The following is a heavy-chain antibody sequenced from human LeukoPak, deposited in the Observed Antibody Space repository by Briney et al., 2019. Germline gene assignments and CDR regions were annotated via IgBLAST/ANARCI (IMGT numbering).Heavy chain of an antibody. CDR1: GFTFSFYS. CDR2: ISSSSTYI. CDR3: AIVATTPGAFDI. J-gene: IGHJ3*02. D-gene: IGHD5-12*01. V-gene: IGHV3-21*04. Sequence: GGSLRLSCATSGFTFSFYSMNWVRQAPGKGLEWVSSISSSSTYIYYADSVKGRFTISRDNSKNSLYLQMNSLRTEDTALYYCAIVATTPGAFDIWGQGTMVTVSS.